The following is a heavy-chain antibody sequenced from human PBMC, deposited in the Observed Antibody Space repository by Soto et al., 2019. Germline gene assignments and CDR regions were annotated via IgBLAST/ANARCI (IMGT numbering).Heavy chain of an antibody. Sequence: GGSLRLSCEPSGFTFSSYGFHWVRQAPGKGLEWVAVIINDGSLKYEADSVKGRFTISRDNSRNTLYLQMDSLRAEDTAVYYCAKDRSGYDGGMDVWGQGTTVTVSS. V-gene: IGHV3-33*05. J-gene: IGHJ6*02. CDR3: AKDRSGYDGGMDV. D-gene: IGHD5-12*01. CDR2: IINDGSLK. CDR1: GFTFSSYG.